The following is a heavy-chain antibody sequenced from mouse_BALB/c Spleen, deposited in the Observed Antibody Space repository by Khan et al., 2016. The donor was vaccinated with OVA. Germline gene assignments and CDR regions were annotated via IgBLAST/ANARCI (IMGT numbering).Heavy chain of an antibody. Sequence: EVQLQESGPGLVKPSQSLSLTCTVTGYSITSNYAWNWIRQFPGNKLEWMGYISYSGSTSYNPSLKSRISITRDTSENQFFLQLNSVTTEDTATYYCARQKYYGYAMDYWGQGTSVTVSS. CDR1: GYSITSNYA. D-gene: IGHD1-1*01. J-gene: IGHJ4*01. V-gene: IGHV3-2*02. CDR2: ISYSGST. CDR3: ARQKYYGYAMDY.